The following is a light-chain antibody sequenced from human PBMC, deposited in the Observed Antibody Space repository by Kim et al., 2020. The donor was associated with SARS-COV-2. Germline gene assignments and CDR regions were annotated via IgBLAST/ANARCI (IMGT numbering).Light chain of an antibody. Sequence: LSASVGDRVTITCRASQNINSWLAWYQQKPGKAPKLLIYKASSLESGVPSRFSGSVSGTEFILTISSLQPDDFATYYCQQYNHWYTFGQGTKLEI. CDR1: QNINSW. J-gene: IGKJ2*01. V-gene: IGKV1-5*03. CDR3: QQYNHWYT. CDR2: KAS.